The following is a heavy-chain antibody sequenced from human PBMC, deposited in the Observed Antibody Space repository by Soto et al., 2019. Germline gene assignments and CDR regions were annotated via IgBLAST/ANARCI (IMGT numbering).Heavy chain of an antibody. CDR3: AAVGDFWSGYSVYYYYGMDV. D-gene: IGHD3-3*01. V-gene: IGHV1-58*01. CDR2: IVVGSGNT. J-gene: IGHJ6*02. Sequence: SVKVSCKASGFTFTSSAVQWVRQARGQRLEWIGWIVVGSGNTNYAQKFQERVTITRDMSTSTAYMELSSLRSEDTAVYYCAAVGDFWSGYSVYYYYGMDVWGQ. CDR1: GFTFTSSA.